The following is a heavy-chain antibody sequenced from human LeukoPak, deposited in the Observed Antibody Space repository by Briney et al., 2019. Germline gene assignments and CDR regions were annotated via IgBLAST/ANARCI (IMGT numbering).Heavy chain of an antibody. J-gene: IGHJ4*02. D-gene: IGHD4-23*01. CDR3: ARALWRTVVTAFGY. Sequence: PSETLSLTCAVYGVSFSDYYWSWIRQPPGKGLEWIGEINHSGSTNYNPSLKSRVTLSVDTSKKHFSLNLSSVSAADTAVYYCARALWRTVVTAFGYWGQGTLVTVSS. CDR2: INHSGST. CDR1: GVSFSDYY. V-gene: IGHV4-34*01.